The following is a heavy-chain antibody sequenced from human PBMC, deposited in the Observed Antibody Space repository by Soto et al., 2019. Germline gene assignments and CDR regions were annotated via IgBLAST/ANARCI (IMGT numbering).Heavy chain of an antibody. V-gene: IGHV1-2*04. CDR2: INPNSGGT. CDR1: GYTFTGYY. D-gene: IGHD2-21*02. Sequence: QVQLVQSGAEVKKPGASVKVSCKASGYTFTGYYMHWVRQAPGQGLEWMGWINPNSGGTNYAQKFQGWVTMTRDTSISTAYMELSRVRSDDTAVYYCARNIVVVTATENYYGMDVCGQGTTVTVSS. CDR3: ARNIVVVTATENYYGMDV. J-gene: IGHJ6*02.